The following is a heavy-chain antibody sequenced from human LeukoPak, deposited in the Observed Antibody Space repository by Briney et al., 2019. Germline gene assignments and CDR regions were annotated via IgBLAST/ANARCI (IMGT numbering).Heavy chain of an antibody. CDR1: GGSISGYY. CDR2: IYYSGGT. Sequence: PSETLSLTCTVSGGSISGYYWSWIRQSPGKGLVWIGYIYYSGGTNYNPSLKSRVTISVDMFKNQFSLKLSSVTAADTALYYCARHFTYYYDSSGYPRDAFDIWGQGTMVTVSS. CDR3: ARHFTYYYDSSGYPRDAFDI. D-gene: IGHD3-22*01. J-gene: IGHJ3*02. V-gene: IGHV4-59*08.